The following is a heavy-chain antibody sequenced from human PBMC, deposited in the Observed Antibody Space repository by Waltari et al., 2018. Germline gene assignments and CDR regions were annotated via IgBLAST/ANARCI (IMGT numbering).Heavy chain of an antibody. CDR1: GYTFTSYA. CDR3: ARMGANPFDY. V-gene: IGHV1-3*01. Sequence: QVQLVQSGAEVKKPGASVKVSCKASGYTFTSYAMHWVRQAPGQRLEWMGWINAGSGNKKYSQKFQGRVTITRDTSASTAYMELSSLRSEDTAVYYCARMGANPFDYWGQGTLVTVSS. D-gene: IGHD3-16*01. J-gene: IGHJ4*02. CDR2: INAGSGNK.